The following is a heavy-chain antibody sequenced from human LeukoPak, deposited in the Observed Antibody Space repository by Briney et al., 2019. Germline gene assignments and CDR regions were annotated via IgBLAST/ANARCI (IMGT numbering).Heavy chain of an antibody. D-gene: IGHD6-13*01. Sequence: GGSLRLSCAAYGFTFSSYWMSWVRQAPGKGLEWVANIKQDGSEKYYVDSVKGRFTISRDNAKNSLYLQMNSLRAEDTAVYYCARDWTYSSSWYGGDYWGQGTLVTVSS. J-gene: IGHJ4*02. CDR2: IKQDGSEK. CDR3: ARDWTYSSSWYGGDY. CDR1: GFTFSSYW. V-gene: IGHV3-7*01.